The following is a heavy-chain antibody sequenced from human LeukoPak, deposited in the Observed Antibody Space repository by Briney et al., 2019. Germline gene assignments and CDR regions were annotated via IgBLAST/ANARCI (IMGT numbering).Heavy chain of an antibody. Sequence: ASVKVPCKASGYTFTGYYMHWARQAPGQGLEWMGWINPNSGGTNYAQKFQGRVTMTRDTSISTAYMELSRLRSDDTAVYYCARDSIAVAGVSDYWGQGTLVTVSS. D-gene: IGHD6-19*01. CDR2: INPNSGGT. V-gene: IGHV1-2*02. J-gene: IGHJ4*02. CDR1: GYTFTGYY. CDR3: ARDSIAVAGVSDY.